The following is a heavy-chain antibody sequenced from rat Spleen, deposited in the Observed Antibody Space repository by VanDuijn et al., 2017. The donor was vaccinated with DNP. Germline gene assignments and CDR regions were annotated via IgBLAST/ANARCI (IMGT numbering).Heavy chain of an antibody. D-gene: IGHD2-1*01. CDR2: ISYDGGRT. CDR3: ARLQTGPYLPDF. J-gene: IGHJ2*01. V-gene: IGHV5-7*01. CDR1: GFTFTYYN. Sequence: EVLLVESGGDLVQSGGSLKLSCAASGFTFTYYNMAWVRQAPKKGLEWVATISYDGGRTYYRDSVQGRFTISRDNAKSTLYLQMDSLRSEDTATYYGARLQTGPYLPDFWGQGVMVTVSS.